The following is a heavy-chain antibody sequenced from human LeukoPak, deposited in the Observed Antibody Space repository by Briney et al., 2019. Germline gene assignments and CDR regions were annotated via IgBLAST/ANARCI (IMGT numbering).Heavy chain of an antibody. CDR3: ERDRYGDAFAHFDY. CDR1: GYTFTYYA. Sequence: AAVKDSCKASGYTFTYYAMHWVRQTPGQGLQWMGWITPGGGTNYPQKFQGRVAITWDTSITTAYMDLIRLTYDDTDVYYCERDRYGDAFAHFDYWGQGALVTVSS. V-gene: IGHV1-2*02. J-gene: IGHJ4*02. D-gene: IGHD5-24*01. CDR2: ITPGGGT.